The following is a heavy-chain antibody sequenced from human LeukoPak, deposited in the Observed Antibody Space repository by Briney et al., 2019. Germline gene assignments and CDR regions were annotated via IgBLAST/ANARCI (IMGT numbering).Heavy chain of an antibody. CDR2: ISAYNGDT. Sequence: ASVKVSCKASGYTFTSYGISWVRQAPGQGLEWMGWISAYNGDTNYAQKLQGRVTMTTDTSTSTAYMELRSLRSDDTAVYYCARGRGITFGGVIVNLYFDYWGQGTLVTVSS. CDR3: ARGRGITFGGVIVNLYFDY. V-gene: IGHV1-18*01. CDR1: GYTFTSYG. D-gene: IGHD3-16*02. J-gene: IGHJ4*02.